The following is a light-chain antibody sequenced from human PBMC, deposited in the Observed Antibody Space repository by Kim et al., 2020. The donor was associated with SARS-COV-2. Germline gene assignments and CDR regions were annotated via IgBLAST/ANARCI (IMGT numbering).Light chain of an antibody. CDR2: GAS. CDR3: QQYNNWPPTT. V-gene: IGKV3-15*01. CDR1: RSVYQK. Sequence: PGETATLPRRASRSVYQKLAWYQQQPGPPPRVLLYGASTRATGVPDRFSGSGSGTEFTLTLSSLQSEDFAVYYCQQYNNWPPTTFGQGTKLEI. J-gene: IGKJ2*01.